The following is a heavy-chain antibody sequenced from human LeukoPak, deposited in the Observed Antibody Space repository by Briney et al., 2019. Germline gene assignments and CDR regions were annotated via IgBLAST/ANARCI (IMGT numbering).Heavy chain of an antibody. V-gene: IGHV4-39*07. CDR3: ARMKFYGSGSYRYYYYYGMDV. CDR2: IYYSGST. Sequence: PSETLSLTCTVSGGSISSGGYYWGWIRQPPGKGLEWIGSIYYSGSTYYNPSLKSRVTISVDTSKNQFSLKLSSVTAADTAVYYCARMKFYGSGSYRYYYYYGMDVWGQGTTVTVSS. CDR1: GGSISSGGYY. J-gene: IGHJ6*02. D-gene: IGHD3-10*01.